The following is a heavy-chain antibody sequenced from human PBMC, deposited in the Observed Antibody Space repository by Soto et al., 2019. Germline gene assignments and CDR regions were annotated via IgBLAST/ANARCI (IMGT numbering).Heavy chain of an antibody. CDR3: ARGGKNGNSAVFDY. CDR1: GYRFSTFW. J-gene: IGHJ4*02. V-gene: IGHV5-51*01. CDR2: IYPLDSQT. D-gene: IGHD1-1*01. Sequence: PGASLKISCKVSGYRFSTFWIAWVRQLHGKGLDWVGLIYPLDSQTTYSPSFQGQVTISVDRSIDTAYLHWKTLQASDTAMYFCARGGKNGNSAVFDYWGPGALVTVS.